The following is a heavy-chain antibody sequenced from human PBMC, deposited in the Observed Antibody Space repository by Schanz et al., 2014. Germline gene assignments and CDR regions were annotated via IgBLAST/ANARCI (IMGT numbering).Heavy chain of an antibody. V-gene: IGHV3-11*04. CDR3: ARIYISMVRGAVMASYWYFDL. Sequence: QVQLVESGGGLVKPGGSLRLSCAASGFTFSDYYMSWVRQAPGKGLEWVSYISSVGISKYYADPVKGRFTISRDSAKNSLYLKMNSLRAEDTAVYYCARIYISMVRGAVMASYWYFDLWGRGTLVTVSS. J-gene: IGHJ2*01. CDR1: GFTFSDYY. D-gene: IGHD3-10*01. CDR2: ISSVGISK.